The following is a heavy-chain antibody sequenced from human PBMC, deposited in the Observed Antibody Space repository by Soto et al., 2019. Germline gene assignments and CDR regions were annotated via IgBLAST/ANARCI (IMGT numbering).Heavy chain of an antibody. Sequence: ETLSLTCTVSGVSISSYYWSWIRQPPGKGLEWMGIIYPGDSDTRYSPSFQGQVTVSADKSISTAYLQWSSLKASDTAMYYCARQGVTMVRPFDAFDIWGQGTMVTVSS. CDR1: GVSISSYY. J-gene: IGHJ3*02. D-gene: IGHD3-10*01. V-gene: IGHV5-51*01. CDR2: IYPGDSDT. CDR3: ARQGVTMVRPFDAFDI.